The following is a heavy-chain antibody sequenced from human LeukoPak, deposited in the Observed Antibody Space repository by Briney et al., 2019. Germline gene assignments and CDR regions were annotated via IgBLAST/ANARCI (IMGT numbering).Heavy chain of an antibody. CDR1: GYTFSSYG. Sequence: ASVKVSCKASGYTFSSYGISWVRQAPGQGLEWMGWISAYNGNTNYAQKLQGRVTMTTDTSTSTAYMELRSLRSDDTAVYYCARVSSSWYYFDYWGQGTLVTVSS. CDR3: ARVSSSWYYFDY. J-gene: IGHJ4*02. V-gene: IGHV1-18*01. D-gene: IGHD6-13*01. CDR2: ISAYNGNT.